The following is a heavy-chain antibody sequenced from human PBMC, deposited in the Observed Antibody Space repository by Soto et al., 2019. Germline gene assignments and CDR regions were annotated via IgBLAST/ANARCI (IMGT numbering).Heavy chain of an antibody. CDR3: TTSGYYCYYGMYX. D-gene: IGHD3-10*01. Sequence: GVSLRLSCAASGFTFSNSWMSWVRQAPGKGLDWVCRIKSKTDGGTTYYAAPVKGRFTISRDDSKNTLYLQMKSMKTEDTAVYYCTTSGYYCYYGMYXWGQGTSVTVS. J-gene: IGHJ6*02. CDR1: GFTFSNSW. V-gene: IGHV3-15*01. CDR2: IKSKTDGGTT.